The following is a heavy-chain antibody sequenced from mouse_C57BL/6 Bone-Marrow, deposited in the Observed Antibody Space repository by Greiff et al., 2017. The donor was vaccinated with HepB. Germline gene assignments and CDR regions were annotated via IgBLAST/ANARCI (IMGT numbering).Heavy chain of an antibody. CDR1: GYTFTSYW. CDR2: IHPNSGST. Sequence: QVQLQQPGAELVKPGASVKLSCKASGYTFTSYWMHWVKQRPGQGLEWIGMIHPNSGSTNYNEKFKSKATLTVDKSSSTAYMQLSSLTSEDSAVYYCARILWLRRGGFAYWGQGTLVTVSA. V-gene: IGHV1-64*01. J-gene: IGHJ3*01. D-gene: IGHD2-2*01. CDR3: ARILWLRRGGFAY.